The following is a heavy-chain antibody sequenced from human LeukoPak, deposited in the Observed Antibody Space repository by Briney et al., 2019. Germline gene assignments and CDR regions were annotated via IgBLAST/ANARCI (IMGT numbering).Heavy chain of an antibody. Sequence: PSETLSLTCTVSGGSISSYYWSWIRQPPGKGLEWIGYIYYSGSTNYNPSLKSRVTMSVDTSKNQFSLKLSSVTAADTAVYYCAREGGTMVRGEYMDVWGKGTTVTISS. D-gene: IGHD3-10*01. CDR2: IYYSGST. V-gene: IGHV4-59*01. CDR1: GGSISSYY. CDR3: AREGGTMVRGEYMDV. J-gene: IGHJ6*03.